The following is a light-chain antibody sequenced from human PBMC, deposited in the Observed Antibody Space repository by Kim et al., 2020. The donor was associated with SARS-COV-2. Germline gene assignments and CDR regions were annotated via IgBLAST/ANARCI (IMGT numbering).Light chain of an antibody. CDR2: WSS. V-gene: IGKV4-1*01. CDR1: QTVFDSSNNKNY. CDR3: QQYYSSPLT. Sequence: ATINCKSSQTVFDSSNNKNYLAWYQQKPGQPPKLLIYWSSTRESGVPDRFSGSGSGTDFALTISTLQAEDVAVYYCQQYYSSPLTFGGGTKVDIK. J-gene: IGKJ4*01.